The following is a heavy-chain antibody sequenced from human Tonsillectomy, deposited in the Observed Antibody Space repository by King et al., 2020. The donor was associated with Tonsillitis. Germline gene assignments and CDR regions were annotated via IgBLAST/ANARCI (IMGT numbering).Heavy chain of an antibody. CDR2: ISTDGNTH. J-gene: IGHJ4*02. D-gene: IGHD3-9*01. CDR1: GFTFSSYG. V-gene: IGHV3-30*18. CDR3: ANGVSLTGYYTLGGDY. Sequence: VQLVESGGDVVQPGRSLRISCAASGFTFSSYGMHWVRQSPGRGLEWVAVISTDGNTHYSADSVKGRFIISRDNSKNTLYLQMNSLTAEDTAVYYCANGVSLTGYYTLGGDYWGLGTLVTVSA.